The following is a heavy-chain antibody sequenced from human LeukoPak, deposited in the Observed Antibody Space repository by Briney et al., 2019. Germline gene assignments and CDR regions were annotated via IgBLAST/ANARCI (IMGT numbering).Heavy chain of an antibody. Sequence: ASVKVSCKASGYTFTSYDINWVRQATGQGLEWMGWMNPNSGNTGYAQKLQGRVTMTTDTSTSTAYMELRSLRSDDTAVYYCARSVVVPAATNYYYYYMDVWGKGTTVTVSS. V-gene: IGHV1-8*01. CDR2: MNPNSGNT. D-gene: IGHD2-2*01. CDR3: ARSVVVPAATNYYYYYMDV. J-gene: IGHJ6*03. CDR1: GYTFTSYD.